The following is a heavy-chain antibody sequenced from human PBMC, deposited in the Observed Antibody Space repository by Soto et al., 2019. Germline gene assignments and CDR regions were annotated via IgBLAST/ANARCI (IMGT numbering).Heavy chain of an antibody. J-gene: IGHJ5*02. V-gene: IGHV3-30*18. D-gene: IGHD3-10*01. CDR2: ISYDGSNE. CDR3: AKDARVRELNWFDP. CDR1: GFSFSSYG. Sequence: QVQLVESGGGVVQPGRSLRLSCAASGFSFSSYGMHWVRQAPGKGLEWVAVISYDGSNEYYADSVKGRFTISRDNSKNTLYLQMNSLRAEDTAVYYCAKDARVRELNWFDPWGQGTLVTVSS.